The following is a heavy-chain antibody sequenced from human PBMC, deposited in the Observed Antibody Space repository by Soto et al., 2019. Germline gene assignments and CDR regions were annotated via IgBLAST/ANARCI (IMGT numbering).Heavy chain of an antibody. CDR3: ASLSIAVAGTRSTFDY. V-gene: IGHV4-34*01. Sequence: SETLSLTCAVYGGSFSGYYWSWIRQPPGKGLEWIGEINHSGSTNYNPSLKSRVTISVDTSKNQFSLKLSSVTAADTAVYYCASLSIAVAGTRSTFDYWGQGTLVTVSS. CDR2: INHSGST. D-gene: IGHD6-19*01. J-gene: IGHJ4*02. CDR1: GGSFSGYY.